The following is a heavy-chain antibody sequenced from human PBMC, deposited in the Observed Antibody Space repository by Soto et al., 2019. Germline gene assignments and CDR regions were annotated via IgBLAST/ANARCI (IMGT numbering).Heavy chain of an antibody. Sequence: ASVKVSCKASGYTFTSYAMHWVRQAPGQRLEWMGWINAGNGNTKYSQKFQGRVTITRDTSASTAYMELSSLRSEDTAVYYCARSHCSGGSCYSFRFDYWGQGTLVTVSS. CDR1: GYTFTSYA. CDR3: ARSHCSGGSCYSFRFDY. J-gene: IGHJ4*02. D-gene: IGHD2-15*01. CDR2: INAGNGNT. V-gene: IGHV1-3*01.